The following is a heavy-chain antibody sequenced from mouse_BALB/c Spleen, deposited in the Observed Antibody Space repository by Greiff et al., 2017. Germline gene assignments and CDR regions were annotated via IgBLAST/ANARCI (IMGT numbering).Heavy chain of an antibody. J-gene: IGHJ3*01. CDR1: GYTFTSYW. Sequence: QVQLQQSGAELAKPGASVKMSCKASGYTFTSYWMHWVKQRPGQGLEWIGYINPSTGYTEYNQKFKDKATLTADKSSSTAYMQLSSLTSEDSAVYYCARSKLTGTSWFAYWGQGTLVTVSA. CDR3: ARSKLTGTSWFAY. V-gene: IGHV1-7*01. CDR2: INPSTGYT. D-gene: IGHD4-1*01.